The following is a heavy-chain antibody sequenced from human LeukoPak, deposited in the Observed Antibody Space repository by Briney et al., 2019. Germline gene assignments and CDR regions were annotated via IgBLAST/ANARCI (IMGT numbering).Heavy chain of an antibody. CDR3: AKTLREQWLTTNDAFDI. V-gene: IGHV3-23*01. Sequence: GGSLRLSCAASGFTFSSYAMSWVRQAPGKGLEWVSAISGSGGSTYYADSVKGRFTISRDNSKNTLYLQMNSLRAEDTAVYYCAKTLREQWLTTNDAFDIWGQGTWSPSLQ. CDR2: ISGSGGST. CDR1: GFTFSSYA. J-gene: IGHJ3*02. D-gene: IGHD6-19*01.